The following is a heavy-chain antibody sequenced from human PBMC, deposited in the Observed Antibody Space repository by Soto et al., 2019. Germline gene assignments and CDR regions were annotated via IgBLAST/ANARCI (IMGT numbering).Heavy chain of an antibody. CDR2: IYGSGST. CDR1: GDFNTNFY. V-gene: IGHV4-59*08. Sequence: SETLSLTCTVSGDFNTNFYWSWIRQSPGKGLEWMGFIYGSGSTRYNPSLKSRITMSLDTSKNQFSLRLSSVAAADTAVYYCARHLSVRRVFDFWGQGTQVTVS. CDR3: ARHLSVRRVFDF. J-gene: IGHJ4*02. D-gene: IGHD3-10*01.